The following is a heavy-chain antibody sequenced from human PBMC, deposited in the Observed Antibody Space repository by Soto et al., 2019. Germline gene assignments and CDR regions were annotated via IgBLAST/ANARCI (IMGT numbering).Heavy chain of an antibody. CDR3: ARVCDGEGNQDVLLCL. J-gene: IGHJ2*01. V-gene: IGHV3-53*02. D-gene: IGHD2-21*02. Sequence: EVQLVETGGGLIQPGGSLRLSCAASGFTVSSNYMSWVRQAPGKGLEWVSVIYSGGSTFYADSVKDRLTISRDNSKNAHYLQVNRLKAEETAGYYCARVCDGEGNQDVLLCLWGRGTLVTGSS. CDR1: GFTVSSNY. CDR2: IYSGGST.